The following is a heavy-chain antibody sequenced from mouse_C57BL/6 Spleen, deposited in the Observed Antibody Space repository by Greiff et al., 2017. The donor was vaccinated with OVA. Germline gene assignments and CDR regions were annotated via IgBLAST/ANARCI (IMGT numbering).Heavy chain of an antibody. CDR1: GYSITSGYY. J-gene: IGHJ2*01. CDR2: ISYDGSN. Sequence: VQLKESGPGLVKPSQSLSLTCSVTGYSITSGYYWNWIRQFPGNKLEWMGYISYDGSNNYNPSLKNRISITRDTSKNQFFLKLNSVTTEDTATYYCAREGILTHYYFDYWGQGTTLTVSS. V-gene: IGHV3-6*01. CDR3: AREGILTHYYFDY.